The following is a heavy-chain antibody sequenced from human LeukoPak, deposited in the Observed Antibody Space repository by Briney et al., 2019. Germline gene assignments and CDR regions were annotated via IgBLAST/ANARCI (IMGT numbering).Heavy chain of an antibody. D-gene: IGHD2-2*01. CDR1: GGSISSGGYS. J-gene: IGHJ6*02. CDR3: ARGVQYCSSTSCYEYFYYGMDV. Sequence: SETLSLTCAVSGGSISSGGYSWSWIRQPPGKGLEWIGYIYHSGSTYYNPSLKSRVTISVDRSKNQFSLKLSSVTAADTAVYYCARGVQYCSSTSCYEYFYYGMDVWGQGTTVTVSS. CDR2: IYHSGST. V-gene: IGHV4-30-2*01.